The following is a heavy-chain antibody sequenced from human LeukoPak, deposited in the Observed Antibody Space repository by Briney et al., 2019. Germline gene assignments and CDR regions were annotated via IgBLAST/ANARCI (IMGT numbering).Heavy chain of an antibody. D-gene: IGHD3-22*01. CDR1: GYSFSSYW. CDR3: ARESSGRTLDY. CDR2: IYPRDSRT. Sequence: GESLKISCKGSGYSFSSYWIAWVRQMPGKGLEWMGVIYPRDSRTTYSPSFQGQVTISADKSISTAYLQWSSLKASDIAMYYCARESSGRTLDYWGQGTQVTVSS. V-gene: IGHV5-51*01. J-gene: IGHJ4*02.